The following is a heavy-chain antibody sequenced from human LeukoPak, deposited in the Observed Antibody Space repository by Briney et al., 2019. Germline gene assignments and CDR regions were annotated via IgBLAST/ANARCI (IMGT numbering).Heavy chain of an antibody. CDR1: GFTFSSYA. J-gene: IGHJ5*02. V-gene: IGHV3-23*01. CDR3: AKASLWFGELLFSLGWFDP. D-gene: IGHD3-10*01. Sequence: GGSLRLSCAASGFTFSSYAMSWVRQAPGKGLEWVSAISGSGGSTYYADPVKGRFTISRDNSKNTLYLQMNSLRAEDTAVYYCAKASLWFGELLFSLGWFDPWGQGTLVTVSS. CDR2: ISGSGGST.